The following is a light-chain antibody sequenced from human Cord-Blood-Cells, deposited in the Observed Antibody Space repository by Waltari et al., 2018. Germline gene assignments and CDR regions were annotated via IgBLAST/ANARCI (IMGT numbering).Light chain of an antibody. J-gene: IGKJ4*01. CDR2: DAS. CDR3: QQYDNLPLT. CDR1: QDISNY. Sequence: DIQMTQSPSSLSASVGDRVTITCQASQDISNYLNWYQQKPGKVPKLLIYDASTFETGVPSRFSGSGSGTDFTFTISSLQPEDIATYYCQQYDNLPLTFGGGTKVEIK. V-gene: IGKV1-33*01.